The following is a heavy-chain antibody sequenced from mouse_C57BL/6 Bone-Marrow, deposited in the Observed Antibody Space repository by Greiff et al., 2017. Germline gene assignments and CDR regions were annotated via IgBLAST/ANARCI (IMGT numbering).Heavy chain of an antibody. CDR2: ISYDGSN. Sequence: VQLKESGPGLVKPSQSLSLTCSVTGYSITSGYYWNWIRQFPGNKLEWMGYISYDGSNNYNPSLKNRIAITRDTSKNQFFLKLNSVTTEDTATYYCARSLLLDYWGQGTTLTVSS. J-gene: IGHJ2*01. V-gene: IGHV3-6*01. CDR1: GYSITSGYY. D-gene: IGHD2-12*01. CDR3: ARSLLLDY.